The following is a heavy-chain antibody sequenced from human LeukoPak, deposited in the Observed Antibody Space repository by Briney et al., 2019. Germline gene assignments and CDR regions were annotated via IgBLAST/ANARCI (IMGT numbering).Heavy chain of an antibody. CDR3: ARGLGYCTSTTCLLPFDY. D-gene: IGHD2-2*01. Sequence: GGSLRLSCAASGFTVSTYYMTWVRQAPGKGLECVSVIYSGGSTYYADSVKGRFTVSRDNSKNTLCLQMNSLRAEDTAMYYCARGLGYCTSTTCLLPFDYWGQGTLVTVSS. CDR2: IYSGGST. J-gene: IGHJ4*02. CDR1: GFTVSTYY. V-gene: IGHV3-53*01.